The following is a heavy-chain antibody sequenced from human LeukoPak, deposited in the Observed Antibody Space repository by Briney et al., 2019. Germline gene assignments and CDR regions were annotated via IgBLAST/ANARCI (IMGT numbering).Heavy chain of an antibody. CDR2: IYYSGST. J-gene: IGHJ4*02. Sequence: PSETLSLTCTVSGGSVTSDSSFWSWIRQPPGKGLEWIGYIYYSGSTNYNPSLKSRVTISLDTSKNQFSLKVSSVTAADTAVYYCARGGGEVDYWGQGTLVTVSS. V-gene: IGHV4-61*01. CDR3: ARGGGEVDY. CDR1: GGSVTSDSSF. D-gene: IGHD3-16*01.